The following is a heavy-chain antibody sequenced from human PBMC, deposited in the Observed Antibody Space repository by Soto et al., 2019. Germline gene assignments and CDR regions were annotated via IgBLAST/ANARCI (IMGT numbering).Heavy chain of an antibody. CDR3: ARCIQGDYYYGMDV. CDR1: GYTFYSHS. V-gene: IGHV1-18*01. D-gene: IGHD5-18*01. J-gene: IGHJ6*02. Sequence: ASVKVSCKASGYTFYSHSISWVRQAPGQGLEWMGRINADYGNTQYAQKFRGRVTMTTDTSTTTVYMELTNLRSDDTAVYYCARCIQGDYYYGMDVWGQGTTVTVSS. CDR2: INADYGNT.